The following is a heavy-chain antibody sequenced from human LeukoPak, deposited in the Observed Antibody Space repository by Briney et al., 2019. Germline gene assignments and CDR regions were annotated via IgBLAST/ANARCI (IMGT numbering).Heavy chain of an antibody. CDR3: AKAPGDFPPYVDRWFGS. CDR1: GFTFSNYG. Sequence: GGSLRLSCAASGFTFSNYGMHWVRQAPGKGLEWVAVISYDGSNKYYADSVKGRFTISRDKSKNTLYLQMNSLRAEDTALYYCAKAPGDFPPYVDRWFGSWGQGTLVTVSS. D-gene: IGHD7-27*01. V-gene: IGHV3-30*18. J-gene: IGHJ5*01. CDR2: ISYDGSNK.